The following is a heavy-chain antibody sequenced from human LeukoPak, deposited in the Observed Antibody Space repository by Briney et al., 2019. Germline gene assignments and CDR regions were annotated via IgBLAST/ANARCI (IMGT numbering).Heavy chain of an antibody. CDR3: ARRGYCGGDRYSDY. Sequence: GESLKISCKGSGYSFATYWIGWVRQMPGKGLEWVGIIYPGDSDTRYSPSFQGQVTISADKSTSTAFLQWSSLKASDTAMYYCARRGYCGGDRYSDYWGQGTLVTVSS. V-gene: IGHV5-51*01. CDR2: IYPGDSDT. CDR1: GYSFATYW. J-gene: IGHJ4*02. D-gene: IGHD2-21*01.